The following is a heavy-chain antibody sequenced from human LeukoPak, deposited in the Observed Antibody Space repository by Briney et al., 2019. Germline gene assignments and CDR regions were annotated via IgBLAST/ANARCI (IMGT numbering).Heavy chain of an antibody. V-gene: IGHV3-23*01. CDR1: GFTFDTHA. CDR2: INGNGAST. CDR3: AKDQGYSYYYLDY. J-gene: IGHJ4*02. Sequence: PRGSLRLSCAASGFTFDTHAMSWVRQAPGKGLEWVSGINGNGASTYYSDSVKGRFTISRDNSKNTLYLQMSTLRAEDTAVYYCAKDQGYSYYYLDYWGQETLVTVSS. D-gene: IGHD5-18*01.